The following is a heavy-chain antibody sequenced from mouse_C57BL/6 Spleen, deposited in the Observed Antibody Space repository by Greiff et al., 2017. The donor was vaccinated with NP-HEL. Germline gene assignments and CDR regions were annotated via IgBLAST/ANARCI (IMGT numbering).Heavy chain of an antibody. J-gene: IGHJ2*01. D-gene: IGHD2-2*01. CDR1: GFNIKDDY. V-gene: IGHV14-4*01. CDR3: TLWLRQRGVDY. CDR2: IDPENGDT. Sequence: DVHLVESGAELVRPGASVKLSCTASGFNIKDDYMHWVKQRPEQGLEWIGWIDPENGDTEYASKFQGKATITADTSSNTAYLQLSSLTSEDTAVYYCTLWLRQRGVDYWGQGTTLTVSS.